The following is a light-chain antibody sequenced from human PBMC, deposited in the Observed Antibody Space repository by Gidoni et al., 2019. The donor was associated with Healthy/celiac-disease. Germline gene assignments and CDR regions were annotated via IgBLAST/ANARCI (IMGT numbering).Light chain of an antibody. CDR2: KAS. V-gene: IGKV1-5*03. CDR1: QSISSW. J-gene: IGKJ1*01. CDR3: QQYNSYLWT. Sequence: DIQMTQSPSTLSASVGDRVTITCRASQSISSWLAWYQQKPGKAPKLLIYKASSLESGVPSRFRGSGSGTEFTLTISCLQPYDFATYYCQQYNSYLWTFGQGTKVEIK.